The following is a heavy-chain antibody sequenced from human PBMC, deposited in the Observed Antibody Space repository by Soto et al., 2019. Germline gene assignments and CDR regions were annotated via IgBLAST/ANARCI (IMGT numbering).Heavy chain of an antibody. CDR1: GYTFTSYG. J-gene: IGHJ6*02. D-gene: IGHD3-22*01. V-gene: IGHV1-3*01. Sequence: ASVKVSCKASGYTFTSYGIHWVRQAPGQRLEWTGWINAGNGNTKYSEKFQGRVTITRDTSASTAYLELSSLRSEDTAVYYCARDTNDSSEYQHHYYYGMDLWGQGTTVTVSS. CDR3: ARDTNDSSEYQHHYYYGMDL. CDR2: INAGNGNT.